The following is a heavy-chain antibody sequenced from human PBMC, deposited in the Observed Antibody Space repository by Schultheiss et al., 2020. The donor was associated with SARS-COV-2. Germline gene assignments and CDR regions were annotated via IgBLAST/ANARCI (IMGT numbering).Heavy chain of an antibody. CDR2: IYHSGST. CDR1: GGSISSSNW. V-gene: IGHV4-4*02. Sequence: SETLSLTCTVSGGSISSSNWWSWVRQPPGKGLEWIGEIYHSGSTNYNPSLKSRVTISVDTSKNQFSLKLSSVTAADTAVYYCAREGSAMVQSRFDYWGQGTLVTVSS. D-gene: IGHD5-18*01. J-gene: IGHJ4*02. CDR3: AREGSAMVQSRFDY.